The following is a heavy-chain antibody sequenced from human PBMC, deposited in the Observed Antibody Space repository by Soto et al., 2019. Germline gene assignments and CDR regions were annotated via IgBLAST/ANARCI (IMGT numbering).Heavy chain of an antibody. CDR3: ATRWGSLDV. V-gene: IGHV4-34*01. Sequence: SETLSLTCAVYGGSFSGYYWSWIRQPPGKGLELIGEINHSGSSNYNPSLKIRVTISVDASKNQFSLKLKSVTAADTAVYYCATRWGSLDVWGQGTTVTVSS. J-gene: IGHJ6*02. D-gene: IGHD4-17*01. CDR2: INHSGSS. CDR1: GGSFSGYY.